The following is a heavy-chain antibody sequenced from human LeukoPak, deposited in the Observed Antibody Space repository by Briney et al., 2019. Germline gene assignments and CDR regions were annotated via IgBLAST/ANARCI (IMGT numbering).Heavy chain of an antibody. J-gene: IGHJ4*02. Sequence: GGTLRLSCAASGFTFSTYGMTWVRQAPGKGLEWVSAISGSAATTFYADSVKGRFTISRDNSKNTLYLQMNSLRAEDTAVYYCARDLVAVAPFDYWGQGTLVTVSS. D-gene: IGHD6-19*01. V-gene: IGHV3-23*01. CDR1: GFTFSTYG. CDR2: ISGSAATT. CDR3: ARDLVAVAPFDY.